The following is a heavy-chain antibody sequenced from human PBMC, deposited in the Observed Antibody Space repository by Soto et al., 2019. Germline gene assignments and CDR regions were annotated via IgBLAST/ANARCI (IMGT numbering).Heavy chain of an antibody. CDR1: GFTFSSYG. Sequence: QVQLVESGGGVVQPGRSLRLSCAASGFTFSSYGMHWVRQAPGKGLEWVAVIWYDGSNKYYADSVKGRFTISRDNSKNQLYLQMNSLRAEDTAVYYCAKTIYGSGSPDYYYYGMDVWGQGTTVTVSS. J-gene: IGHJ6*02. V-gene: IGHV3-33*06. CDR2: IWYDGSNK. CDR3: AKTIYGSGSPDYYYYGMDV. D-gene: IGHD3-10*01.